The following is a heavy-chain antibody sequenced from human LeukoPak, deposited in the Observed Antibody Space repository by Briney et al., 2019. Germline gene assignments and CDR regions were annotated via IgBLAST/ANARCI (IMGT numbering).Heavy chain of an antibody. V-gene: IGHV4-59*01. Sequence: SETLSLTCTVSGGSISSYYWSWIRQPPGKRLEWIGYIYYSGSTNYNPSLKSRVTISVDTSKNQFSLKLSSVTAADTAVYYCAAPVGYSDAFDIWGQGTMVTVSS. J-gene: IGHJ3*02. D-gene: IGHD1-1*01. CDR1: GGSISSYY. CDR2: IYYSGST. CDR3: AAPVGYSDAFDI.